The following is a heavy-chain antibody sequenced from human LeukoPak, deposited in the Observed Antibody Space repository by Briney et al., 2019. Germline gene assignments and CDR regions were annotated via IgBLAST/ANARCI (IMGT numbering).Heavy chain of an antibody. Sequence: GGSLRLSCAASGFTFSSYAMSWVRQAPRKGQGWVSAISGSGGSTTYADSVKGRLTISRDNSKNTLYLQMNGLRAEDTAVYYCARVGDDDMLAGYSDAFDIWGQGTMVTVSS. CDR1: GFTFSSYA. CDR3: ARVGDDDMLAGYSDAFDI. D-gene: IGHD3-9*01. V-gene: IGHV3-23*01. CDR2: ISGSGGST. J-gene: IGHJ3*02.